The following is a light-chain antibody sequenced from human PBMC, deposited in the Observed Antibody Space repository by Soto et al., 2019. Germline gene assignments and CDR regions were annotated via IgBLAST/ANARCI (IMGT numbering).Light chain of an antibody. CDR2: SVS. J-gene: IGKJ4*01. V-gene: IGKV2-28*01. Sequence: DIVMTQSPLSLPVTPGEPASISCRSSQSPLHSKGNTYLDWYLQKPGQSQQLLIYSVSNRASGVPERVSGSGSGTDFTLKISRVEAEDVGVYYSMNAVQTLTFGGGTKVEV. CDR3: MNAVQTLT. CDR1: QSPLHSKGNTY.